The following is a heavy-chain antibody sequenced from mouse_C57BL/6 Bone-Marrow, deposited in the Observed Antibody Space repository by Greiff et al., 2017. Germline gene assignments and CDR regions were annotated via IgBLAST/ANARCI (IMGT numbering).Heavy chain of an antibody. J-gene: IGHJ2*01. CDR2: IYPGRGNT. Sequence: QVQLQQSGAELVRPGASVKLSCKASGYTFTDYYINWVKQRPGQGLEWIARIYPGRGNTYYNEKFKGKATLTAEKSSSTAYMQLSSLTSEDSAVYFCARVAYYYGSSYRYYFDYWGQGTTLTVSS. V-gene: IGHV1-76*01. CDR3: ARVAYYYGSSYRYYFDY. CDR1: GYTFTDYY. D-gene: IGHD1-1*01.